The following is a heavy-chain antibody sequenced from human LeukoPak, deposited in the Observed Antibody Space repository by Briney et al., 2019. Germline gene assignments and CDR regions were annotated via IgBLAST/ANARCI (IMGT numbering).Heavy chain of an antibody. V-gene: IGHV4-34*01. CDR3: ARGGLRYFDWLLPPIDY. Sequence: SETLSLTCAVYGGSFSGYYWSWIRQPPGKGLEWIGEINHSGSTNYNPSLKSRVTISVDTSKNQFSLKLSSVTAADTAVYYCARGGLRYFDWLLPPIDYWGQGTLVTVSS. D-gene: IGHD3-9*01. J-gene: IGHJ4*02. CDR2: INHSGST. CDR1: GGSFSGYY.